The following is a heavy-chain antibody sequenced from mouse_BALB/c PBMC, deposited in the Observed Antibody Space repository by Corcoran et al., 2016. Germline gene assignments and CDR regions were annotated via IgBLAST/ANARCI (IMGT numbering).Heavy chain of an antibody. CDR2: IYPYNGGT. D-gene: IGHD2-1*01. Sequence: EVQLQQSGPELVKPGASVKISCKASGYTFTDYNMHWVKQSHGKSLEWIGYIYPYNGGTGYNQKFKSKATLTVDNSSSTAYMELRSLTSEDSAVYYCARFYYGNYDYFDYWGQGTTLTVSS. CDR3: ARFYYGNYDYFDY. V-gene: IGHV1S29*02. CDR1: GYTFTDYN. J-gene: IGHJ2*01.